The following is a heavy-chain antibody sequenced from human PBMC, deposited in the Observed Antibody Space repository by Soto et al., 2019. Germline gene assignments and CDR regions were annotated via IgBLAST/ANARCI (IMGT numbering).Heavy chain of an antibody. CDR2: AYYSGRT. D-gene: IGHD3-16*01. CDR1: GGSFKSGSYY. Sequence: PSETLSLTCTVSGGSFKSGSYYWSLVLQPPGKGLEWIGYAYYSGRTSYSPSLKIRVSISADTSKQQFSLILTSVTAEDKDVYYCARDYEYFDHWAQGSRVTVSS. J-gene: IGHJ4*02. CDR3: ARDYEYFDH. V-gene: IGHV4-61*01.